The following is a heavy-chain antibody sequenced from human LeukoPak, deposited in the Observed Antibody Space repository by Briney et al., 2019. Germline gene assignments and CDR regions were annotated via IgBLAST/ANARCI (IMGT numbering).Heavy chain of an antibody. D-gene: IGHD3-16*02. CDR1: GYTFTGYY. CDR3: AREFLRGYHAYYYYGMDV. Sequence: ASVKVSCKASGYTFTGYYMHWVRQAPGQGLEWLGWINPNSGGTNYAQKLQGRVTMTTDTSTSTAYMELRSLRSDDTAVYYCAREFLRGYHAYYYYGMDVWGQGTTVTVSS. V-gene: IGHV1-2*02. CDR2: INPNSGGT. J-gene: IGHJ6*02.